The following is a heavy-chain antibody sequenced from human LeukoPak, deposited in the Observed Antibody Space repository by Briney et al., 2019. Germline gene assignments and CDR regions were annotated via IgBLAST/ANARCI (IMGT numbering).Heavy chain of an antibody. CDR2: INHSGST. J-gene: IGHJ3*02. CDR1: GGSFSGYY. Sequence: SETLSLTCAVYGGSFSGYYWSWIRQPPGKGLEWIGEINHSGSTNYNPSLKSRVTISVDTSKNQFSLKLSPVTAADTAVYYCARGGEGAAFDIWGQGTMVNVSS. CDR3: ARGGEGAAFDI. V-gene: IGHV4-34*01. D-gene: IGHD4-17*01.